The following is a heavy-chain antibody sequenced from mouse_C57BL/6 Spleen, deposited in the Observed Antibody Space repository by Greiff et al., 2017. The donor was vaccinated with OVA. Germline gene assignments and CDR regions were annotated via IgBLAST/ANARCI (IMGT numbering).Heavy chain of an antibody. CDR2: IRNKANGYTT. CDR3: ARSRYDLYAMDY. D-gene: IGHD2-3*01. Sequence: EVMLVESGGGLVQPGGSLSLSCAASGFTFTDYYMSWVRQPPGKALEWLGVIRNKANGYTTEYSASVKGRFTISRDTSQSILYLQMNALRAEDSAAYYCARSRYDLYAMDYWGQGTSVTVSS. V-gene: IGHV7-3*01. CDR1: GFTFTDYY. J-gene: IGHJ4*01.